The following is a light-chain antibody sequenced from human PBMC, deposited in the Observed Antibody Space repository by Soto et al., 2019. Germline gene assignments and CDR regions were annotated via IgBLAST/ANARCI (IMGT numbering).Light chain of an antibody. CDR1: SSNIGNNY. V-gene: IGLV1-51*02. Sequence: QSVLTQPPSVSAAPGQKVTISCSGSSSNIGNNYVSWYQQLPGTAPKLLIYENNKRPSGIPDRFSGSKSGTSATLGITGLQTGDEADYYCGTWDSSLSAGGVFGGGTKL. CDR3: GTWDSSLSAGGV. J-gene: IGLJ2*01. CDR2: ENN.